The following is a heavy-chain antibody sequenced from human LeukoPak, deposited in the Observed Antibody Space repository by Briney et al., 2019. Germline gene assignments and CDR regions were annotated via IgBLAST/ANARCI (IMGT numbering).Heavy chain of an antibody. J-gene: IGHJ4*02. CDR3: ARDRYGQRIFDY. CDR1: GGSISSGDYY. CDR2: IYYSGST. V-gene: IGHV4-30-4*01. Sequence: PSETLSLTCTVSGGSISSGDYYWSWIRQPPGKGLKWIGCIYYSGSTYYNPSLKSRVTISVDTSKNQFSLKLSSVTAADTAVYYCARDRYGQRIFDYWGQGTLGTVSS. D-gene: IGHD3-16*02.